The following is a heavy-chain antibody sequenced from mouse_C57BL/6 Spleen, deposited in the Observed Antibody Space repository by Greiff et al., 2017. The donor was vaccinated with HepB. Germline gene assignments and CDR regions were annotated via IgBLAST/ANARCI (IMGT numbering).Heavy chain of an antibody. Sequence: QVQLQQPGAELVKPGASVKMSCKASGYTFTSYWITWVKQRPGQGLEWIGDIYPGSGSTNYNEKFKSKATLTVDTSSSTAYMQLSSLTSEDSAVYYCARWKTAQATSWFAYWGQGTLVTVSA. CDR2: IYPGSGST. CDR1: GYTFTSYW. J-gene: IGHJ3*01. CDR3: ARWKTAQATSWFAY. D-gene: IGHD3-2*02. V-gene: IGHV1-55*01.